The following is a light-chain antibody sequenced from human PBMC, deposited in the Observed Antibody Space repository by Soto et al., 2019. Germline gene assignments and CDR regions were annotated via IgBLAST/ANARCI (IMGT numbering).Light chain of an antibody. CDR3: QQYSNWPRT. CDR2: GAS. Sequence: EIVMTQSPATLSVSTGERATLSYGASQSVRNNVGWYQQKAGQAPRLLIYGASTRATGIPARFSGSGSGTEFTLTITSLQSEDFAVYYCQQYSNWPRTFGHGTKVDIK. CDR1: QSVRNN. V-gene: IGKV3-15*01. J-gene: IGKJ1*01.